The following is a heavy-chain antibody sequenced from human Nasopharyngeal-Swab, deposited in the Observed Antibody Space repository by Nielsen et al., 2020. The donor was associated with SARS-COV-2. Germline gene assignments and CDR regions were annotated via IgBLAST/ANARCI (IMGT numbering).Heavy chain of an antibody. CDR2: ISGSGGST. Sequence: WIRQPPGKRLEWVSAISGSGGSTYYADSVKGRFTISRDNSKNTLYLQMNSLRAEDTAVYYCAKLSPYYYGSGSSHDAFDIWGQRTMVTVSS. V-gene: IGHV3-23*01. D-gene: IGHD3-10*01. J-gene: IGHJ3*02. CDR3: AKLSPYYYGSGSSHDAFDI.